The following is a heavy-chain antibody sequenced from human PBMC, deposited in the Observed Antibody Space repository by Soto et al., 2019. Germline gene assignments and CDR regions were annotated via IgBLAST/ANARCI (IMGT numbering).Heavy chain of an antibody. D-gene: IGHD6-13*01. CDR2: IWYDGSNK. J-gene: IGHJ5*02. V-gene: IGHV3-33*01. CDR3: ARDNSSSWYGQTNWFDP. Sequence: PXXSLRLSYAASGFTFSSYGMHWVRQAPGKGLEWVAVIWYDGSNKYYADSVKGRFTISRDNSKNTLYLQMNSLRAEETAVYYCARDNSSSWYGQTNWFDPWGQGTLVTVSS. CDR1: GFTFSSYG.